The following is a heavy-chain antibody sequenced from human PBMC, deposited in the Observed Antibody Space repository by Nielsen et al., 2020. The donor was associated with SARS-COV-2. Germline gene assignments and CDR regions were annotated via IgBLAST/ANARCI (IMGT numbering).Heavy chain of an antibody. CDR3: ARFRLEAMIFGVENGMDV. J-gene: IGHJ6*02. CDR1: GYSFTSYW. CDR2: IDPSDSYT. V-gene: IGHV5-10-1*01. D-gene: IGHD3/OR15-3a*01. Sequence: GESLKISCKGSGYSFTSYWISWVRQMPGKGLEWMGRIDPSDSYTNYSPSFQGHVTISADKSISTAYLQWSSLKASDTAMYYCARFRLEAMIFGVENGMDVWGQGTTVTVSS.